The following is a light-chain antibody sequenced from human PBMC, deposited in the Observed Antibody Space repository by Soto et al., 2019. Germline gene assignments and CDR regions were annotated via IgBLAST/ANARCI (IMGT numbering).Light chain of an antibody. CDR1: SSDVGGYNY. Sequence: QSALTQPTSASGSPGQSVTISCTGTSSDVGGYNYVSWYQQHPGKAPKLMIYEVSKRPSGVPDRFSGSKSGNTASLTVSGLQAEDEADYYCISYAGSNLLYVFGTGTKVTVL. CDR2: EVS. CDR3: ISYAGSNLLYV. V-gene: IGLV2-8*01. J-gene: IGLJ1*01.